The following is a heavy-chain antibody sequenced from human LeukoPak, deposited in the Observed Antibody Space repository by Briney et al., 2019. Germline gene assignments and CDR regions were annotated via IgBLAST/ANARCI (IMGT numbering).Heavy chain of an antibody. CDR1: GGTFSSYA. V-gene: IGHV1-69*04. Sequence: SVKLSCKASGGTFSSYAISWVRQAPGQGLGWMGRIIPILGIANYAQKFQGRVTITADKSTSTAYMELSSLRSEDTAVYYCARVGKSRYYDSSGSFDYWGQGTLVTVSS. CDR3: ARVGKSRYYDSSGSFDY. D-gene: IGHD3-22*01. J-gene: IGHJ4*02. CDR2: IIPILGIA.